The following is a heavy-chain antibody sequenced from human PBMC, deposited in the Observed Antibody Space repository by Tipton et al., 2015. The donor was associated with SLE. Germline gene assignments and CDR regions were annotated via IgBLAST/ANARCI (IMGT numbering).Heavy chain of an antibody. D-gene: IGHD2-21*01. V-gene: IGHV1-69*05. Sequence: QLVQSGAEVKKPGSSVKVSCKASGGTFSSYAISWVRQAPGQGLEWMGGIIPIFGTANYAQKFQGRVTITMDESTSTAYMELSSLRSYGAAVYCCACGSRGPFDFWGQGTLVTVSS. CDR2: IIPIFGTA. J-gene: IGHJ4*02. CDR1: GGTFSSYA. CDR3: ACGSRGPFDF.